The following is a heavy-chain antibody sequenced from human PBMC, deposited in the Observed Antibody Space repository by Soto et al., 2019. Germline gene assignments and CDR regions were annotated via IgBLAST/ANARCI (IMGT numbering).Heavy chain of an antibody. V-gene: IGHV4-38-2*02. CDR1: GHSISSGFYY. Sequence: SETLSLTCTVSGHSISSGFYYWGWVRQPPGKGLEWIGSIYHSGSAYFNPSLKSRVNMSVDTSKNQLSLRLSSVTAADTAVYYCARYGYSYSARFFGSWGQGTRVTVSS. CDR2: IYHSGSA. CDR3: ARYGYSYSARFFGS. D-gene: IGHD5-18*01. J-gene: IGHJ4*02.